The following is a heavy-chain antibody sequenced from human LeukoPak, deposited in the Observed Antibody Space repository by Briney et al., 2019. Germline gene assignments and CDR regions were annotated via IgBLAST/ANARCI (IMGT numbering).Heavy chain of an antibody. Sequence: PSETLSLTCTVSGGSISSSSYYWGWIRQPPGNGVEWIGSIYYSGSTYYNPSLKSRVTISVDTSKNQFSLKLSSVTAADTAVFYCARHSSGWLFDYWGQGTLVTVSS. CDR3: ARHSSGWLFDY. D-gene: IGHD6-19*01. J-gene: IGHJ4*02. V-gene: IGHV4-39*01. CDR2: IYYSGST. CDR1: GGSISSSSYY.